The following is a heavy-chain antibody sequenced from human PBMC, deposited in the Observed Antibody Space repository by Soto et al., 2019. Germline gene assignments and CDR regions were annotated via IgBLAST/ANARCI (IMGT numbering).Heavy chain of an antibody. CDR2: TYHSGNP. D-gene: IGHD6-13*01. Sequence: SETLSLTCGVSGDTISTGGYFWAWIRQPPGKALEWIGHTYHSGNPYYNPSLKSRVIISVDRSKNQFSLKVSSVTAADTAGYSSSWNWFDPWGQGTQVTVSS. CDR3: SWNWFDP. V-gene: IGHV4-30-2*01. CDR1: GDTISTGGYF. J-gene: IGHJ5*02.